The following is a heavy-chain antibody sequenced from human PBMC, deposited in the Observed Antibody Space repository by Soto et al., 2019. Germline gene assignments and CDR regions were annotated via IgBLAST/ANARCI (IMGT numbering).Heavy chain of an antibody. D-gene: IGHD2-15*01. CDR3: AKGTTAVYCFEF. CDR1: GFTFSSYA. V-gene: IGHV3-23*01. J-gene: IGHJ4*02. CDR2: ISATGGSA. Sequence: DVQLLESGGGLVQPGGSLRLSCAASGFTFSSYAMSWVRQAPGKGLEWVSAISATGGSAFYADSVKGRFTISRDNSKNTVFLQIDSLVTEDTAVYYCAKGTTAVYCFEFWGQGTVVTVSS.